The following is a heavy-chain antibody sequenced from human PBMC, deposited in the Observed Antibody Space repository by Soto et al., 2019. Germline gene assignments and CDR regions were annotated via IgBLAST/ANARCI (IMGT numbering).Heavy chain of an antibody. J-gene: IGHJ6*03. D-gene: IGHD2-2*01. CDR2: ISGSGGST. CDR1: GFTFSSYA. Sequence: EVQLLESGGGLVQPGGSLRLSCAASGFTFSSYAMSWVRQAPGKGLEWVSAISGSGGSTYYADSVKGRFTISRDNSKNTLYLQMNGRRAEDTAVYYCAKDQYCSSTSCYGYYYYYMDVWGKGTTVTVSS. CDR3: AKDQYCSSTSCYGYYYYYMDV. V-gene: IGHV3-23*01.